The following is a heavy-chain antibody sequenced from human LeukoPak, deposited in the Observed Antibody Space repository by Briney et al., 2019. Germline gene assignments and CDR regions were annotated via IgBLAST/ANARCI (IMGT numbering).Heavy chain of an antibody. V-gene: IGHV1-2*02. Sequence: ASVKVSCKASGYTFTGYYMHWVRQAPGQGLEWMGWINPNSGGTNYAQKFQGRVTMTRDTSISTAYMELSRLRSDVTAVYYCARDGGYCSSTSCRINNWFDPWGQGTLVTVSS. J-gene: IGHJ5*02. CDR2: INPNSGGT. D-gene: IGHD2-2*01. CDR1: GYTFTGYY. CDR3: ARDGGYCSSTSCRINNWFDP.